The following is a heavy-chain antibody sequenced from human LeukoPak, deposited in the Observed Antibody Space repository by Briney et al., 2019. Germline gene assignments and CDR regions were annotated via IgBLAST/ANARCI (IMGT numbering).Heavy chain of an antibody. D-gene: IGHD3-22*01. Sequence: PSETLSLTCAVYAGSFSGYYWSLIRQPPGKGLEWIGEINHSGSANYNPSLKSRVTISTDTSKNQFFLELRSVTAADTAVYYCARMPKPRTYYYDSSGYNPHFDYWGQGTLVTVSS. CDR2: INHSGSA. CDR1: AGSFSGYY. V-gene: IGHV4-34*01. J-gene: IGHJ4*02. CDR3: ARMPKPRTYYYDSSGYNPHFDY.